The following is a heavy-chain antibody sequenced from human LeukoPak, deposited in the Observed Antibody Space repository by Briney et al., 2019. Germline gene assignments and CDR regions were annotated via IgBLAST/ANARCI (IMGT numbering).Heavy chain of an antibody. CDR1: GFTFDDYA. V-gene: IGHV3-9*01. Sequence: PGRSLRLSCAASGFTFDDYAMHWVRQAPGKGLEWASGISWNSGSIGYADSVKGRFTISRDNAKNSLYLQMNSLRAEDTALYYCAQDRGIEYSSGWFGYWGQGTLVTVSS. D-gene: IGHD6-19*01. J-gene: IGHJ5*01. CDR2: ISWNSGSI. CDR3: AQDRGIEYSSGWFGY.